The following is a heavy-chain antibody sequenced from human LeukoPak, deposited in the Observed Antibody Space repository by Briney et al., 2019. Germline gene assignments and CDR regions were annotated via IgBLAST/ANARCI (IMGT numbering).Heavy chain of an antibody. CDR2: ISYDGSNK. V-gene: IGHV3-30*04. D-gene: IGHD3-10*01. CDR3: AKDSRIWFGDYYFDQ. Sequence: GGSLRLSCAASGFTFSSSAMHWVRQAPGKGLEWVAVISYDGSNKYYADSVKGRFTISRDNSKNTLYLQMNSLRAEDTAVYYCAKDSRIWFGDYYFDQWGQGTLVTVSS. J-gene: IGHJ4*02. CDR1: GFTFSSSA.